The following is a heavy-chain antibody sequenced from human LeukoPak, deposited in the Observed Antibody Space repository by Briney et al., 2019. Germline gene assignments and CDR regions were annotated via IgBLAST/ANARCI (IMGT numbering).Heavy chain of an antibody. J-gene: IGHJ4*02. CDR1: GFTFSRYG. Sequence: PGGSLRLSCAASGFTFSRYGMSWVRQAPGKGLEWVSAISGSGGSTYYADSVKGRFTISRDNSQNTFYLQMTSLRAEDTAVYYCAKDQEGGAGTGRFDYWGQGTLVTVSS. CDR2: ISGSGGST. V-gene: IGHV3-23*01. D-gene: IGHD6-19*01. CDR3: AKDQEGGAGTGRFDY.